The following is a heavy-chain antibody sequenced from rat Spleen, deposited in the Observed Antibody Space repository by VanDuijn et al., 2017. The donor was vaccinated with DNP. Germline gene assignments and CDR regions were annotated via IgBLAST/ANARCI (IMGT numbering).Heavy chain of an antibody. CDR2: ISHDGSST. CDR1: GFTFSDHY. D-gene: IGHD1-2*01. CDR3: ARLYDD. V-gene: IGHV5-7*01. J-gene: IGHJ2*01. Sequence: EVQLVESGGGLVQPGRSLKLSCVVSGFTFSDHYMVWVRQAPKKGLEWVSTISHDGSSTYYRDSVKGRFIISRDNAKRTLYLQLDSLRSEDTATYYCARLYDDWGQGVMVTVSS.